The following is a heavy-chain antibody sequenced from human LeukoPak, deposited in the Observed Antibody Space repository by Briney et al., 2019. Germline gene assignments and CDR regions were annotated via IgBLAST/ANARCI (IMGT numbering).Heavy chain of an antibody. J-gene: IGHJ4*02. CDR1: GGSISSYY. CDR2: IYYSGST. CDR3: ARGHYSSSFDY. D-gene: IGHD6-6*01. Sequence: SETLSLTSTVSGGSISSYYWSWIRQPPGKGLEWIGYIYYSGSTNYNPSLKSRVTISVDTSKNQFSLKLSSVTAADTAVYYCARGHYSSSFDYWGQGTLVTVSS. V-gene: IGHV4-59*08.